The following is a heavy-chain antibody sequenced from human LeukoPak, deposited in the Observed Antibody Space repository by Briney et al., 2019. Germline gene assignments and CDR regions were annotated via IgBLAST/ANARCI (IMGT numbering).Heavy chain of an antibody. Sequence: PGGSLRLSCAASGLTVSSNYMTWVRQAPGKGLEWVSHISSDGNTNHADSVKGRFTISRDSSKNTLYLQMNSLRVEDTAVYYCARLPYDSSGYGFSDYWGQGTLVIVSS. CDR2: ISSDGNT. V-gene: IGHV3-66*04. CDR3: ARLPYDSSGYGFSDY. J-gene: IGHJ4*02. D-gene: IGHD3-22*01. CDR1: GLTVSSNY.